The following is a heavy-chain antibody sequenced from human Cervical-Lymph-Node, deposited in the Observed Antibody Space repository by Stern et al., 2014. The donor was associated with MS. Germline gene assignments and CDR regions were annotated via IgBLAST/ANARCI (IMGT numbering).Heavy chain of an antibody. CDR1: GYTFTSYD. Sequence: VQLVQSGAEVKKPGASVEISCKTSGYTFTSYDIHWVRQAPGQRLEWMGGIDTGNGRTEFSQQFLSRHTFTRETPASTVHMELSSLRSEDTAVYYCTRVYWSPYGMDVWGQGTTVTVSS. D-gene: IGHD2-8*02. V-gene: IGHV1-3*04. J-gene: IGHJ6*02. CDR3: TRVYWSPYGMDV. CDR2: IDTGNGRT.